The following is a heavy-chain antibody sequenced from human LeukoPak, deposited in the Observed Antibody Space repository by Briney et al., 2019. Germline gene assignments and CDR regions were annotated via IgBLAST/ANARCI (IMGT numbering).Heavy chain of an antibody. Sequence: GGSLRLSCAASGFTFSDYYMSWVRQAPGKGLEWVANIKQDGSEKYYVDSVKGRFTISRDNAKNSLYLQMNSLRAEDTAVYYCARDGVYYYGSGSWRGVDYWGQGTLVTVSS. J-gene: IGHJ4*02. CDR2: IKQDGSEK. CDR3: ARDGVYYYGSGSWRGVDY. CDR1: GFTFSDYY. V-gene: IGHV3-7*01. D-gene: IGHD3-10*01.